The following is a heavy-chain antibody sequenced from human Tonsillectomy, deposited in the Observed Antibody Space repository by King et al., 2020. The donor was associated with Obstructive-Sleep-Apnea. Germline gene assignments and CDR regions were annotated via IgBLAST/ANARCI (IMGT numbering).Heavy chain of an antibody. CDR3: TRDNQRSSWTSDY. CDR1: GFTFGDFA. J-gene: IGHJ4*02. Sequence: EVQLVESGGGLVQPGRSLRLSCTTSGFTFGDFAMSWFRQAPGKGLEWGGFIRSKAYCGTTEYAASVKGRFTISRDDSKSIAYLQMNSLKTEDTAVYYCTRDNQRSSWTSDYWGQGTLVTVSS. V-gene: IGHV3-49*03. CDR2: IRSKAYCGTT. D-gene: IGHD6-13*01.